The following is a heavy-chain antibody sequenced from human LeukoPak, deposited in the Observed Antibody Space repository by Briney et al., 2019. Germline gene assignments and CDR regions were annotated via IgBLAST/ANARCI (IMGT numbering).Heavy chain of an antibody. CDR1: GFTLSSYA. D-gene: IGHD5-24*01. Sequence: GGSLRLSCAASGFTLSSYAMHWVRQAPGKGLEWVAVISYDGSNKYYADSVKGRFTISRDNSKNTLYLQMNSLRAEDTAVYYCARGLHGYNEMPFDYWGQGTRVTVSS. V-gene: IGHV3-30-3*01. CDR3: ARGLHGYNEMPFDY. J-gene: IGHJ4*02. CDR2: ISYDGSNK.